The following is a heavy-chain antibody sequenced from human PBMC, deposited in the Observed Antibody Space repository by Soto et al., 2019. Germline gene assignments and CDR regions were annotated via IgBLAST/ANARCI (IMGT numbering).Heavy chain of an antibody. CDR2: ISGSGGSA. D-gene: IGHD1-26*01. Sequence: GGSLRLSCAASGFTFSDYGMSWVRQAPGKGLEWVSAISGSGGSAYYADSVKGRFTISRDNSKNTLYLQMNSLRAEDTAVYYCAKQEGSYYYYYGMDVWGQGTTVTVSS. CDR1: GFTFSDYG. V-gene: IGHV3-23*01. CDR3: AKQEGSYYYYYGMDV. J-gene: IGHJ6*02.